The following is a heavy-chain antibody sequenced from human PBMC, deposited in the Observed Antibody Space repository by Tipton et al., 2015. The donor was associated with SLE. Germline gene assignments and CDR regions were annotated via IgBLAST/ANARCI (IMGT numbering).Heavy chain of an antibody. D-gene: IGHD3-9*01. J-gene: IGHJ3*02. Sequence: TLSLTCTVSGGSISSHYWSWTRQPPGKGLEWIGYIYYSGSTNYNPSLKSRVTISVDTSKNQFSLKLSSVTAADTAVYYCARQLFDRLDIWGQGTMVTVSS. CDR3: ARQLFDRLDI. CDR2: IYYSGST. V-gene: IGHV4-59*11. CDR1: GGSISSHY.